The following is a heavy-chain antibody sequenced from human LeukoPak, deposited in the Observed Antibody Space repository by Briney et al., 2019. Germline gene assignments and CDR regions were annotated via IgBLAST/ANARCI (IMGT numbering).Heavy chain of an antibody. Sequence: PGGSLRLSCAASGFTFSSYSMNWVRQAPGKGLEWVSSISSSSSYVYYADSVKGRFTISRDNAKNSLYLQMNSLRAEDTAVYDCARDTAMALDYWGQGTLVTVSS. CDR3: ARDTAMALDY. J-gene: IGHJ4*02. CDR2: ISSSSSYV. V-gene: IGHV3-21*01. CDR1: GFTFSSYS. D-gene: IGHD5-18*01.